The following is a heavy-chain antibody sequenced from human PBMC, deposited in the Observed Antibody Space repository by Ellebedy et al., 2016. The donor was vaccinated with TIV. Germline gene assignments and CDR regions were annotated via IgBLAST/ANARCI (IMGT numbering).Heavy chain of an antibody. V-gene: IGHV3-7*03. Sequence: GESLKISCAASGFIISGDWMSWVRQAPGKGLEWVAHINPDGSAEYYVDSVKGRFTISRDNAKRALFLQMNSLRVDDTAVYYCASPPGVVALWGQGTLVTVSS. J-gene: IGHJ4*02. CDR2: INPDGSAE. CDR3: ASPPGVVAL. CDR1: GFIISGDW. D-gene: IGHD3-10*01.